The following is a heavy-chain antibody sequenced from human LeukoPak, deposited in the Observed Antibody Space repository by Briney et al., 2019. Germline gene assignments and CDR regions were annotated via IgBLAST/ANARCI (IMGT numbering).Heavy chain of an antibody. Sequence: GGSLRLSCAASGFTFSSYEMNWVRPAPGKGLEWVANIKQDGSEKYYVDSVKGRFTISRDNAKNSLYLQMNSLRAEDTAVYYCAREYYDYVWGSYRTSGMDVWGKGTTVTVSS. CDR1: GFTFSSYE. J-gene: IGHJ6*03. V-gene: IGHV3-7*01. CDR2: IKQDGSEK. D-gene: IGHD3-16*02. CDR3: AREYYDYVWGSYRTSGMDV.